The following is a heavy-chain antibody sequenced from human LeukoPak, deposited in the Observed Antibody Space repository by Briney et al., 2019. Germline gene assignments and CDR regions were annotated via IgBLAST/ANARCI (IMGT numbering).Heavy chain of an antibody. CDR2: ISGSGGST. CDR3: ARPSRAVNWFDP. CDR1: GFTFSSYA. J-gene: IGHJ5*02. V-gene: IGHV3-23*01. Sequence: GGSLRLSCAASGFTFSSYAISWVRQAPGKGLEWVSAISGSGGSTYYADSVKGPFTISRDNAKNSLYLQMNSLRAEDTAVYYCARPSRAVNWFDPWGQGTLVTVSS. D-gene: IGHD6-19*01.